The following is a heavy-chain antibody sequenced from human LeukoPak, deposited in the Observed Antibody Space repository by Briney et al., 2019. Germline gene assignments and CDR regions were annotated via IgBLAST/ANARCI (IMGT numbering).Heavy chain of an antibody. J-gene: IGHJ4*02. CDR2: INSDGRST. Sequence: GGSLRLSCAASGFTFSSYWMHWVRQAPGKGLVWVSRINSDGRSTSYADSVKGRFTISRDNAKNTLYLQMNSLRAEDTAVYYCARGPSCGGGTCYLDYWGRGTLVTVSS. V-gene: IGHV3-74*01. CDR1: GFTFSSYW. CDR3: ARGPSCGGGTCYLDY. D-gene: IGHD2-15*01.